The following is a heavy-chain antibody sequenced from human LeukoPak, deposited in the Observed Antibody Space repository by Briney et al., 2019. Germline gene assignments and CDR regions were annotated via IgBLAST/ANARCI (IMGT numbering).Heavy chain of an antibody. CDR3: ARTDFWSGYVNY. J-gene: IGHJ4*02. Sequence: PSETLSLTCTVSGGSISSYYWSWIRQPPGKGLEWIGYIYYSGSANYNPSLKSRVTISVDTSKNQFSLKLSSVTAADTAVYYCARTDFWSGYVNYWGQGTLVTVSS. V-gene: IGHV4-59*12. CDR1: GGSISSYY. D-gene: IGHD3-3*01. CDR2: IYYSGSA.